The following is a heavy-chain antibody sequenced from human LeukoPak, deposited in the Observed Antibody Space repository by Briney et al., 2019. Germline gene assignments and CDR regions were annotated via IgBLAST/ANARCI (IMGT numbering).Heavy chain of an antibody. D-gene: IGHD3-10*01. V-gene: IGHV3-30*02. J-gene: IGHJ4*02. CDR2: IRYDGSNK. CDR1: GFTVSSNS. Sequence: GGSLRLSCTVSGFTVSSNSMSWVRQAPGKGLEWVAFIRYDGSNKYYADSVKGRFTISRDNSKNTLYLQMNSLRAEDTAVYYCAKEDYFGELFPSGLADYWGQGTLVTVSS. CDR3: AKEDYFGELFPSGLADY.